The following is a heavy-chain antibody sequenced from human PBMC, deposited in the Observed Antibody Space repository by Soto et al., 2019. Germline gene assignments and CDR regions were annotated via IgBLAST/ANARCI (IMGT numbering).Heavy chain of an antibody. CDR2: IWYDGSNK. J-gene: IGHJ6*02. Sequence: QVQLVESGGGVVQPGRSLRLSCAASGFTFSSYGMHWVRQAPGKGLEWVAVIWYDGSNKYYADSVKGRFTISRDNSKNTLSLQMNSLRAEDTAVYYCARAGSGYSGYARVEAVDYGMDVWGQVTTVTVSS. D-gene: IGHD5-12*01. V-gene: IGHV3-33*01. CDR1: GFTFSSYG. CDR3: ARAGSGYSGYARVEAVDYGMDV.